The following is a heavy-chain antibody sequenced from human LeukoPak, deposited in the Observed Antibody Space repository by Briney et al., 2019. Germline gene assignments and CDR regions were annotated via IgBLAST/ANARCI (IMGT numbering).Heavy chain of an antibody. CDR2: IYSSGTT. CDR3: ARDRGGYSYPYYYMDV. J-gene: IGHJ6*03. Sequence: SETLSLTCTVSGGSISNYYWSWIRQPAGKGLEWIGRIYSSGTTNYSPSLKSRVTISLGTSNNQYSLKLSSVTAADTAMYYCARDRGGYSYPYYYMDVWGKGTTVTVSS. CDR1: GGSISNYY. V-gene: IGHV4-4*07. D-gene: IGHD5-18*01.